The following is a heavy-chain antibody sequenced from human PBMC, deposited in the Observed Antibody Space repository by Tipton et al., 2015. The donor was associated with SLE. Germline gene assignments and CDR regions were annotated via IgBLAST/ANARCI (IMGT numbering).Heavy chain of an antibody. D-gene: IGHD3-10*01. V-gene: IGHV3-21*01. CDR1: GFTFSSYA. Sequence: SLRLSCAASGFTFSSYAMHWVRQAPGKGLEWVSSISSGSSYIYYADSVKGRFTISRDNSKNTLYLQMNSLRAEDTGVYYCAKDSYFGSGSYFPYGMDVWGQGTTVTVSS. J-gene: IGHJ6*02. CDR3: AKDSYFGSGSYFPYGMDV. CDR2: ISSGSSYI.